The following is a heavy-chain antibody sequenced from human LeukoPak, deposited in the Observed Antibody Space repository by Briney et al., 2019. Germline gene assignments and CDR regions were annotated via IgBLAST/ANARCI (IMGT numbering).Heavy chain of an antibody. D-gene: IGHD3-10*01. Sequence: GGSLRLSCAASGFSFSRAWMSWVRQAPGKGLEWVGRIKSKSDGGTTDYAAPGKGRFTISRDDSKNTLFLQVNSLKIEDTAVYYCTTVTLRPVGLWGQGTLVTVSS. V-gene: IGHV3-15*05. CDR1: GFSFSRAW. CDR3: TTVTLRPVGL. J-gene: IGHJ4*02. CDR2: IKSKSDGGTT.